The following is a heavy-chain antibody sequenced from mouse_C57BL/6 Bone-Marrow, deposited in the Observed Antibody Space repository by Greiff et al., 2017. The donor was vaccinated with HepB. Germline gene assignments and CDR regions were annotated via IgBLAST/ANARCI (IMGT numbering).Heavy chain of an antibody. CDR2: INSDGGST. J-gene: IGHJ2*01. CDR1: EYEFPSHD. V-gene: IGHV5-2*01. D-gene: IGHD2-2*01. Sequence: EVQGVESGGGLVQPGESLKLSCESNEYEFPSHDMSWVRKTPEKRLELVAAINSDGGSTYYPDTMERRFIISRDNTKKTLYLPMSSLRSDDTALYYCAREDGYAGYYFDYWGQGTTLTVSS. CDR3: AREDGYAGYYFDY.